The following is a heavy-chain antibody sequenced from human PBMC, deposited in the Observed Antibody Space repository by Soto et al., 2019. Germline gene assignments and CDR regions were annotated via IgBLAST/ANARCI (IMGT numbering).Heavy chain of an antibody. J-gene: IGHJ4*02. CDR3: ARQIYDSSGYYYAY. V-gene: IGHV4-39*01. D-gene: IGHD3-22*01. CDR2: IYSLGNT. Sequence: QMQLQESGPGLVKPSETLSLTCTVSGGSISSSSYYWGWIRQPPGQGLEWLGTIYSLGNTYYNPSLKSRVTISEYKSKSQLFLKLSSVTAPDTAVYYCARQIYDSSGYYYAYWGQGTLVTVSS. CDR1: GGSISSSSYY.